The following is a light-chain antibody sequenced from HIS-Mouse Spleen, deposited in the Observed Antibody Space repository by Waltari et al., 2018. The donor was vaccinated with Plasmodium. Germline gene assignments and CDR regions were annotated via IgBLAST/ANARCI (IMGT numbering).Light chain of an antibody. J-gene: IGLJ2*01. Sequence: SYELTQPPSVSVSPGQTASITCSGDKLGDKDARWYQQKPGQSPVLVIYQDSKRPSGIPERFSGSNSGNTATLTISGTQAMDEADYYCQAWDSSTVVFGGGTKLTVL. CDR3: QAWDSSTVV. CDR1: KLGDKD. V-gene: IGLV3-1*01. CDR2: QDS.